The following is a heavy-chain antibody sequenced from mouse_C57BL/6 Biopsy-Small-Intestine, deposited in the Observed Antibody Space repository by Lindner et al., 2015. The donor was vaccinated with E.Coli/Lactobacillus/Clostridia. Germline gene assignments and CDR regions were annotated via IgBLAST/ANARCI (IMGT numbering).Heavy chain of an antibody. J-gene: IGHJ4*01. CDR2: ISSGSNTI. V-gene: IGHV5-17*01. CDR1: GFTFSDYG. Sequence: VQLQESGGGLVKPGGSLKLSCAASGFTFSDYGMHWVRQAPEKGLEWVAYISSGSNTIYYTDTVKGRFTISRDNAKNTLFLQMTSLRSEDTAIYYCTRPYYYSMDYWGQGTSVTVSS. CDR3: TRPYYYSMDY.